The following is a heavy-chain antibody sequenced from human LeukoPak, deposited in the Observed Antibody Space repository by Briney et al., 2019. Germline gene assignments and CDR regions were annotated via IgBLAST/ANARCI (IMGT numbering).Heavy chain of an antibody. CDR3: AKERGYYYGSGSYILD. CDR1: GFTFSSYA. D-gene: IGHD3-10*01. J-gene: IGHJ4*02. Sequence: PGGSLRLSCAASGFTFSSYAMSWVRQAPGKGLEWVSAISGSGGSTYYADSVKGRFTISRDNSKNTLYLQMSSLRAEDTAVYYCAKERGYYYGSGSYILDWGQGTLVTVSS. CDR2: ISGSGGST. V-gene: IGHV3-23*01.